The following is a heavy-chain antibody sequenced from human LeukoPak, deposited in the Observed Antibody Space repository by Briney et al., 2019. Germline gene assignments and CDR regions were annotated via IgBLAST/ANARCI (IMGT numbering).Heavy chain of an antibody. Sequence: GRSLRLSCAASGFTFDDYAMHWVRQAPGKGLEWVSGISWNSGSIGYADSVKGRFTISRDNAKNSLYLQMNSLRAEDTAVYYCARVAEYDFWSGYQGYYFDYWGQGTLVTVSS. D-gene: IGHD3-3*01. CDR2: ISWNSGSI. CDR1: GFTFDDYA. V-gene: IGHV3-9*01. CDR3: ARVAEYDFWSGYQGYYFDY. J-gene: IGHJ4*02.